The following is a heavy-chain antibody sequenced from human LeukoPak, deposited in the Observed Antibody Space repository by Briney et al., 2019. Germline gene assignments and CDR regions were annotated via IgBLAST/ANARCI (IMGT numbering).Heavy chain of an antibody. CDR2: IYSGGST. CDR1: GFTVSSNY. V-gene: IGHV3-53*01. D-gene: IGHD6-13*01. CDR3: ARETPRIAAAGLDY. J-gene: IGHJ4*02. Sequence: PGGSLRLSCAASGFTVSSNYMSWVRQAPGKGLEWVSVIYSGGSTYYAGSVKGRFTISRDNSKNTLYLQMNSLRAEDTAVYYCARETPRIAAAGLDYWGQGTLVTVSS.